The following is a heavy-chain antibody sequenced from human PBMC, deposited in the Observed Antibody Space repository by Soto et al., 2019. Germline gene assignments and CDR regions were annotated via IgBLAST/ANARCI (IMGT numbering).Heavy chain of an antibody. CDR1: VFTFTSYT. Sequence: LSLSCAASVFTFTSYTMSWVRQTPGKGLEWVSAISDSGDDTYYADAVKGRFTISRDTSKNTLYLQMNSLRAEDTAVYYCAKHQLPHWGQGTLVTVSS. V-gene: IGHV3-23*01. CDR3: AKHQLPH. J-gene: IGHJ4*02. D-gene: IGHD2-2*01. CDR2: ISDSGDDT.